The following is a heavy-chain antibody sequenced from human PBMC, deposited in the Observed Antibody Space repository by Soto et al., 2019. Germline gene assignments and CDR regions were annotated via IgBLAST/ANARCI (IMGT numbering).Heavy chain of an antibody. CDR1: VYTITSYA. Sequence: GASVTVSCKASVYTITSYAIHWVRQDPGQRLEWMGWVNAGNGNTKYSQKFQGRVTITRDTSASTAYMELSSLRSEDTAVYYCARDILFDYWGQGTLVTISS. V-gene: IGHV1-3*01. D-gene: IGHD2-15*01. CDR3: ARDILFDY. CDR2: VNAGNGNT. J-gene: IGHJ4*02.